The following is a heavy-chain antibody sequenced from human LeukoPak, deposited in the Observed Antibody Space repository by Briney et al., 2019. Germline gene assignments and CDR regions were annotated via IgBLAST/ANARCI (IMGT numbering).Heavy chain of an antibody. D-gene: IGHD3-9*01. CDR3: ARGQNYDILTGYDY. V-gene: IGHV1-2*02. J-gene: IGHJ4*02. CDR1: GYTFTGYY. CDR2: INPNSGGT. Sequence: ASVKVSCKASGYTFTGYYMHWVRQAPGQGLEWMGWINPNSGGTNYAQKFQGRVTMTRDTSISTAYMELSRLGSDDTAVYYCARGQNYDILTGYDYWGQGTLVTVSS.